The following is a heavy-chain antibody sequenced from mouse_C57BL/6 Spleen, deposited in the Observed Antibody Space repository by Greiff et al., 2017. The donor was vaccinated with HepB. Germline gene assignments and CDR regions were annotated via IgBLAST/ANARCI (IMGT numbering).Heavy chain of an antibody. D-gene: IGHD1-1*01. CDR2: IDPSDSET. J-gene: IGHJ4*01. Sequence: LQQSGAELVRPGSSVKLSCKASGYTFTSYWMHWVKQRPIQGLEWIGNIDPSDSETHYNQKFKDKATLTVDKSSSTAYMQLSSLTSEDSAVYYCARGGYGSSNYYAMDYWGQGTSVTVSS. CDR1: GYTFTSYW. V-gene: IGHV1-52*01. CDR3: ARGGYGSSNYYAMDY.